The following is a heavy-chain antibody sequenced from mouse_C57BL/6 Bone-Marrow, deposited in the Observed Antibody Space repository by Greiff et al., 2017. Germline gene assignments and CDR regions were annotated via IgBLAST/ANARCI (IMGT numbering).Heavy chain of an antibody. Sequence: QVQLQQPGAELVRPGTSVKLSCKASGYTFTSYWMHWVKQRPGQGLEWIGVIDPSDSYTNYNQKFKGKATLTVDTSSSTAYMQLSSLTSEDSAVYYCARGGTTVVARDYWGQGTTLTVSS. V-gene: IGHV1-59*01. J-gene: IGHJ2*01. CDR3: ARGGTTVVARDY. CDR1: GYTFTSYW. D-gene: IGHD1-1*01. CDR2: IDPSDSYT.